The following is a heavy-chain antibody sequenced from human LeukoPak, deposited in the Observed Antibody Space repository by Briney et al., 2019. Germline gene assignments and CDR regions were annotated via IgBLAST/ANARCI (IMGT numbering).Heavy chain of an antibody. CDR1: GGSISSYY. CDR2: IYYSGST. D-gene: IGHD2/OR15-2a*01. CDR3: ARDRIGLFDY. J-gene: IGHJ4*02. Sequence: SETLSLTCTVSGGSISSYYWSWIRQPPGKGLEWIGYIYYSGSTNYNPSLKSRVTISVDTSKNQFSLKLSSVTAADTAMYYCARDRIGLFDYWGQGTLVTVSS. V-gene: IGHV4-59*01.